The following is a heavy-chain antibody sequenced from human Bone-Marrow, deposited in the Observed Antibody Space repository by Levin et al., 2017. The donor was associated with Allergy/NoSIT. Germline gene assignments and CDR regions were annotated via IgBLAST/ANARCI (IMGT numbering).Heavy chain of an antibody. Sequence: AGGSLRLSCAASGFTFDKYAMHWVRRAPGKGLEWVSGISWNSGRINYADSVKGRFSISRDNAKNSLYLEMNSLRPDDTALYYCAKDGVMEGPYFFDSWGQGTLVTVSS. CDR2: ISWNSGRI. D-gene: IGHD2-8*01. CDR3: AKDGVMEGPYFFDS. J-gene: IGHJ4*02. CDR1: GFTFDKYA. V-gene: IGHV3-9*01.